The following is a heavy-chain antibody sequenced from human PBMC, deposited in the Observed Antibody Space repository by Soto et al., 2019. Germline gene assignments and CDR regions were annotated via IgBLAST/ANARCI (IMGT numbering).Heavy chain of an antibody. D-gene: IGHD6-13*01. CDR1: GFTFSSYA. CDR2: RSYDGSNK. Sequence: QVQLVESGGGVVQPGRSLRLSCAASGFTFSSYAMHWVRQAPGKGLEWVAVRSYDGSNKYYADSVKGRFTISRDNSKNTLYLQMNSLRAEDTAVYYCAREGYSISPPNWFDPWGQGTLVTVSS. CDR3: AREGYSISPPNWFDP. J-gene: IGHJ5*02. V-gene: IGHV3-30-3*01.